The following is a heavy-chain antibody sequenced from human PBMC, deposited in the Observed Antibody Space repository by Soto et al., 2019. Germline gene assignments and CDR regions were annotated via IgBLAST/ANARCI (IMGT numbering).Heavy chain of an antibody. J-gene: IGHJ6*02. V-gene: IGHV2-5*02. CDR1: AFSLSTGGVG. Sequence: QITLKESGPTLVKPTQTLTLTCTFSAFSLSTGGVGVGWIRQPPGKALEWLALIYWDDDKRYSPSLRSRLTITKDTSKNQVCLTMTNMDPVDTATYYCIQSRCGGDCLQSYASYYYYGMDVWGQGTTVTVSS. D-gene: IGHD2-21*02. CDR2: IYWDDDK. CDR3: IQSRCGGDCLQSYASYYYYGMDV.